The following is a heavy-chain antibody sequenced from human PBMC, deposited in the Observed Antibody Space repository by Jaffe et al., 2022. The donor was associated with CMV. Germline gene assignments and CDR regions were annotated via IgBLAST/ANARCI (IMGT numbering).Heavy chain of an antibody. V-gene: IGHV3-9*01. Sequence: EVQLVESGGGLVQPGRSLRLSCAASGFTFDDYAMHWVRQAPGKGLEWVSGISWNSGSIGYADSVKGRFTISRDNAKNSLYLQMNSLRAEDTALYYCAKDIGSSGWYGGTFDYWGQGTLVTVSS. CDR3: AKDIGSSGWYGGTFDY. D-gene: IGHD6-19*01. CDR2: ISWNSGSI. J-gene: IGHJ4*02. CDR1: GFTFDDYA.